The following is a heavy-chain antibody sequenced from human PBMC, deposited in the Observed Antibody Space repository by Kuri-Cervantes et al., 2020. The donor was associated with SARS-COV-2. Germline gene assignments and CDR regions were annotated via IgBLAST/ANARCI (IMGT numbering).Heavy chain of an antibody. CDR3: ARGVLQGIVVVVAATEVVGAFDI. J-gene: IGHJ3*02. V-gene: IGHV4-31*03. CDR2: IYYSGST. CDR1: GGSISSGGYY. Sequence: LRLSCTVSGGSISSGGYYWSWIRQHPGKGLEWIGYIYYSGSTYYNPSLKSRVTISVDTSKNQFSLKLSSVTAADTAVYYCARGVLQGIVVVVAATEVVGAFDIWGQGTTVTVSS. D-gene: IGHD2-15*01.